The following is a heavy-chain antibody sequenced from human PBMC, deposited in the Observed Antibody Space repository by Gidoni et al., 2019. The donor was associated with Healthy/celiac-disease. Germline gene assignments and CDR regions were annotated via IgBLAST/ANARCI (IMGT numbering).Heavy chain of an antibody. CDR2: IYSGGST. CDR3: AREGGSYQNWFDP. J-gene: IGHJ5*02. Sequence: EVQLVESGGGLVQPGGSRRLSCAASGFTVSRNSMGWVRQAPGKGLEWVSVIYSGGSTYYADSVKGRFTISRDNSKNTLYLQMNSLRAEDTAVYYCAREGGSYQNWFDPWGQGTLVTVSS. CDR1: GFTVSRNS. V-gene: IGHV3-66*02. D-gene: IGHD1-26*01.